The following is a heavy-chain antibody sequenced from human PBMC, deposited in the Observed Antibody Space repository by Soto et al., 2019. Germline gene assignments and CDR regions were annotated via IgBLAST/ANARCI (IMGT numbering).Heavy chain of an antibody. CDR3: ARQRQLRFLEWLPPLYYGMDV. Sequence: PGESLKISCKGSGYSFTSYWIGWVRQMPGKGLECLWIIFPGDSDTRYSPSFQGQVTISADKSISTAYLQWSSLKASDTAMYYCARQRQLRFLEWLPPLYYGMDVWGQGTTVTV. J-gene: IGHJ6*02. D-gene: IGHD3-3*01. CDR1: GYSFTSYW. V-gene: IGHV5-51*01. CDR2: IFPGDSDT.